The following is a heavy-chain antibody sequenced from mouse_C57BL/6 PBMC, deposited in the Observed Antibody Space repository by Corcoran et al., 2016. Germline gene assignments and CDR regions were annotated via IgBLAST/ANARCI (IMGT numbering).Heavy chain of an antibody. CDR2: IKTYSGVP. J-gene: IGHJ4*01. V-gene: IGHV9-3*01. D-gene: IGHD2-3*01. CDR3: ARVYDGYYRAMDY. Sequence: QIQLVQSGPELKKPGETVKISCKASGYTFTTYGMSWVKQAPGKGLRWMGWIKTYSGVPTYTNDFKGRFAISSETSASTAYLQINNLKNEDTATYFCARVYDGYYRAMDYWGQGTSVTVSS. CDR1: GYTFTTYG.